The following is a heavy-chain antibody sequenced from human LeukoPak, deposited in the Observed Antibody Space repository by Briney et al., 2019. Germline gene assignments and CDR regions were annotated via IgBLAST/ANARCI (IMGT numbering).Heavy chain of an antibody. D-gene: IGHD3-3*01. CDR1: GFTFSNYG. J-gene: IGHJ6*03. CDR3: ARDLEYYDFWSGYSYMDV. Sequence: GGSLRLSCAASGFTFSNYGMSWVRQAPGKGLEWVSAISGSGASTYYADSVKGRFTISRDNSRDTLYLQMNSLRAEDTAVYYCARDLEYYDFWSGYSYMDVWGKGTTVTVSS. CDR2: ISGSGAST. V-gene: IGHV3-23*01.